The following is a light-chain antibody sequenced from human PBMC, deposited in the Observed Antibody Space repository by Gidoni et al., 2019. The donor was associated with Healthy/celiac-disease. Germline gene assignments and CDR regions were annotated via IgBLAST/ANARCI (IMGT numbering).Light chain of an antibody. V-gene: IGLV2-23*02. J-gene: IGLJ1*01. CDR2: EVS. CDR3: CSYAGSSTYV. CDR1: RSDVGSYNL. Sequence: QSALTPPASVSGPPGQSITISCTGTRSDVGSYNLVSWYQQHPGKAPKLMIYEVSKRPSGVSNRFSGSKSGNTASLTISGLQAEDEADYYCCSYAGSSTYVFGTGTKVTVL.